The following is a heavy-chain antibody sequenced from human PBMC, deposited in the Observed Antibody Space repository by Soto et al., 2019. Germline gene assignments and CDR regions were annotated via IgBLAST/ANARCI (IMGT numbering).Heavy chain of an antibody. CDR2: INHSGST. V-gene: IGHV4-34*01. CDR3: ARQNYVSGFDY. CDR1: GAATVVHH. J-gene: IGHJ4*02. Sequence: VPRSLACAVQGAATVVHHWRRIRRHTRKGLEWIGEINHSGSTTYNPSLKSRVTISVDPSKNQFSLKLSSVTAADTAVYYCARQNYVSGFDYWGQGTLVTVS. D-gene: IGHD3-10*01.